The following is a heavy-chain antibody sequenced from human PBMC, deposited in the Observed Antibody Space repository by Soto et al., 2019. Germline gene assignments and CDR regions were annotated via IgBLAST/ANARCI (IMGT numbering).Heavy chain of an antibody. CDR2: IFSNDEK. J-gene: IGHJ6*03. CDR3: ARILKAAAGKAAQGYYYYDYMDV. Sequence: QVTLKESGPVLVKPTETLTLTCTVSGFSLSNARMGVSWIRQPPGKALEWLAHIFSNDEKSYSTSLKSRLTIFKDTSKSQVVLTMTNMDPVDTATDYCARILKAAAGKAAQGYYYYDYMDVWGKGTTVTVSS. V-gene: IGHV2-26*01. D-gene: IGHD6-13*01. CDR1: GFSLSNARMG.